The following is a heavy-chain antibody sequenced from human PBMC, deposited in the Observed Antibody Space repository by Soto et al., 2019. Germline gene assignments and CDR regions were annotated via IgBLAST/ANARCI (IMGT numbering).Heavy chain of an antibody. Sequence: QVQLVESGGGVVRHGRSLRLSCAASGFTFSSYGMHWVRQAPGKGLEWVAVISYDGSNKYYADSVKGRFTISRDNSKNTLYLQMNSLRAEDTAVYYCAKDRDSSGWYVGYFQHWGQGTLVTVSS. CDR1: GFTFSSYG. CDR3: AKDRDSSGWYVGYFQH. CDR2: ISYDGSNK. J-gene: IGHJ1*01. D-gene: IGHD6-19*01. V-gene: IGHV3-30*18.